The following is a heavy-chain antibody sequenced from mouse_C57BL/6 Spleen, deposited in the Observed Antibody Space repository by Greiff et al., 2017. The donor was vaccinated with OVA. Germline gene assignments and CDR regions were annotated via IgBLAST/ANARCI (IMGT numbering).Heavy chain of an antibody. Sequence: QVQLQQPGAELVMPGASVKLSCKASGYTFTSYWMHWVKQRPGQGLEWIGEIDPSDSYTNYNQKFKGKSTLTVDTSSSTAYMQLSSLTSEDSAVSYCARVHYGSGGSWFAYWGQGTLVTVSA. J-gene: IGHJ3*01. CDR1: GYTFTSYW. D-gene: IGHD1-1*01. V-gene: IGHV1-69*01. CDR3: ARVHYGSGGSWFAY. CDR2: IDPSDSYT.